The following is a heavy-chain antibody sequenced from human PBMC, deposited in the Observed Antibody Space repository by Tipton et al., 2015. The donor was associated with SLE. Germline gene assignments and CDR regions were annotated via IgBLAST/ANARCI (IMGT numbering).Heavy chain of an antibody. CDR3: ARGSPPLAMAYAFDI. J-gene: IGHJ3*02. Sequence: RSLRLSCAASGFTFSSYGMHWVRQAPGKGPEWVAVIWYDGSNKYYADSVKGRFTISRDNSKNTLYLQMNSLRAEDTAVYYCARGSPPLAMAYAFDIWGQGTMVTVSS. D-gene: IGHD5-24*01. CDR1: GFTFSSYG. CDR2: IWYDGSNK. V-gene: IGHV3-30*19.